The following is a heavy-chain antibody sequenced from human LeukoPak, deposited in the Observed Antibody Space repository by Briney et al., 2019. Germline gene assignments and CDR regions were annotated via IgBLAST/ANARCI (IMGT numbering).Heavy chain of an antibody. J-gene: IGHJ4*02. CDR1: GYTFNGYY. CDR3: VRGTREGYSYGRYYFDY. Sequence: ASVNVSCKASGYTFNGYYMHWVRQAPGQGLEWMGWINPNSGGTDYAQKFQGRVTVTRATSINTAYMELSRLRYDDTAVYYCVRGTREGYSYGRYYFDYWGQGNLVTVSS. D-gene: IGHD5-18*01. CDR2: INPNSGGT. V-gene: IGHV1-2*02.